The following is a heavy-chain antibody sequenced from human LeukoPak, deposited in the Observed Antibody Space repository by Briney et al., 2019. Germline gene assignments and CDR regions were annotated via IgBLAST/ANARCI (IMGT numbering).Heavy chain of an antibody. V-gene: IGHV4-4*07. Sequence: SETLSLTCTVSGGSISSYYWSWIRQPAGKGLEWIGRIYTSGSTNYSPSLKSRVTMSVDTSMNQFSLKLSSVTAADTAVYYCAGDSSGGNLFDYWGQGTLVTVSS. D-gene: IGHD6-19*01. CDR3: AGDSSGGNLFDY. CDR1: GGSISSYY. CDR2: IYTSGST. J-gene: IGHJ4*02.